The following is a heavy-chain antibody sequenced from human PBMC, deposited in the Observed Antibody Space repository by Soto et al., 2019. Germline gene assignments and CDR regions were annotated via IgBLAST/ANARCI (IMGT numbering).Heavy chain of an antibody. J-gene: IGHJ4*02. CDR1: GGSISSYY. D-gene: IGHD2-8*01. CDR3: ARRYAGNFDY. Sequence: QGQLQESGPGLVKPSETLSLTCTVSGGSISSYYWSWIRQPPGKGLEWIGYIYYSGSTNYNPSLKSRVTISVDTSKNQFSLKLSSVTAADTAVYYCARRYAGNFDYWGQGTLVTVSS. V-gene: IGHV4-59*01. CDR2: IYYSGST.